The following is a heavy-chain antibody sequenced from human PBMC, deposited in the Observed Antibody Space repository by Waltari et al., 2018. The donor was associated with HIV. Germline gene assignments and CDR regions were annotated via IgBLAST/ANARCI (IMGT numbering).Heavy chain of an antibody. CDR1: GFNFSNYD. D-gene: IGHD3-3*01. Sequence: DVQLLESGGDLVQPGGSLRLTCAASGFNFSNYDMSWVRQVPGEGLEWVSAISAGGGSSYYADAVKGRITISRDNSKSSLYLQLSSLRDEDAAIYYCAKGFLDYFSLWGQGIQVTVSP. CDR2: ISAGGGSS. V-gene: IGHV3-23*01. J-gene: IGHJ4*02. CDR3: AKGFLDYFSL.